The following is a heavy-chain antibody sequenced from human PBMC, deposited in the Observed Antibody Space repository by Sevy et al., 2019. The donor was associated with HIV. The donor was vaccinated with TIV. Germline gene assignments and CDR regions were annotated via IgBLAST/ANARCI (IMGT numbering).Heavy chain of an antibody. J-gene: IGHJ6*02. CDR2: IIPIFGTA. Sequence: ASVKVSCKACGGTFSSYAISWVRQAPGQGLEWMGGIIPIFGTANYAQKFQGRVTITADESTSTAYMELSSLRSEDTAVYYCARVVQLERPPSSYYYYGMDVWGQGTTVTVSS. CDR1: GGTFSSYA. CDR3: ARVVQLERPPSSYYYYGMDV. V-gene: IGHV1-69*13. D-gene: IGHD1-1*01.